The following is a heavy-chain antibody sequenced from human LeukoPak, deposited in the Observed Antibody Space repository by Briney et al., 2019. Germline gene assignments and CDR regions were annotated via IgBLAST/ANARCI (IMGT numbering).Heavy chain of an antibody. V-gene: IGHV4-39*01. CDR1: GGSISSSGYY. Sequence: SETLSLTCTVSGGSISSSGYYWGWIRQPPGKGLEWIGSIYYSGSTYYNPSLKSRVTISVDTSKNQFSLKLSSVTAADTAVYFCARRAFYGDRFAEYFRHWGQGTLVTVSS. CDR3: ARRAFYGDRFAEYFRH. D-gene: IGHD4-17*01. J-gene: IGHJ1*01. CDR2: IYYSGST.